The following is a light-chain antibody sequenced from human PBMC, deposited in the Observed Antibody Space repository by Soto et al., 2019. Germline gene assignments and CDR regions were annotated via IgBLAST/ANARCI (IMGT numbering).Light chain of an antibody. CDR2: DVS. J-gene: IGLJ1*01. CDR3: SSYTTSNTRQIV. CDR1: SSDVGGYNY. V-gene: IGLV2-14*01. Sequence: QSALTQPASVSGSPGQSITISCTGTSSDVGGYNYVSWYQQHPGKAPKFMIYDVSNRPSGVSNRFSGSKSGNTASLTISGLQAEDKADYYCSSYTTSNTRQIVFGTGTKV.